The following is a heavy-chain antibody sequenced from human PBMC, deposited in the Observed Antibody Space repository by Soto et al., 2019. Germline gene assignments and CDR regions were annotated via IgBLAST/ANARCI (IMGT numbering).Heavy chain of an antibody. V-gene: IGHV1-69*01. D-gene: IGHD2-2*01. CDR1: GGTFSSYA. Sequence: QVQLVQSGAEVKKPGSSVKVSCKASGGTFSSYAISWVRQAPRQGLEWMGGIIPISGTANYAQKFQGRVTITADEVTSTAYMELSSLRSEDTAVYYCARSQGSRTSLEIYYYYYYGMDVWGQGTTVTVSS. CDR2: IIPISGTA. CDR3: ARSQGSRTSLEIYYYYYYGMDV. J-gene: IGHJ6*02.